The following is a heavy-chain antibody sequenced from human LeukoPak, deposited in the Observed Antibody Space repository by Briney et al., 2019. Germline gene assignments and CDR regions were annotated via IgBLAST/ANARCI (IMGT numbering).Heavy chain of an antibody. V-gene: IGHV3-30-3*01. Sequence: GGSLRLSCAASGFTFSSYAMHWVRQAPGKGLEWVAVISYDGSNKYYADSVKGRFTVSRDNSKNTLYLQMNSLRAEDTAVYYCARALLLDYWGQGTLVTVSS. CDR3: ARALLLDY. J-gene: IGHJ4*02. CDR2: ISYDGSNK. CDR1: GFTFSSYA. D-gene: IGHD2/OR15-2a*01.